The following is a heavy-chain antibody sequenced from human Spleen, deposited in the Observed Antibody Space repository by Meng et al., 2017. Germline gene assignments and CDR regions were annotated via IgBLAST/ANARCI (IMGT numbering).Heavy chain of an antibody. CDR1: GYTFTSYY. CDR2: INPSGGST. D-gene: IGHD3-22*01. Sequence: QVQLVQSGAEVKKPGASVKVSCKASGYTFTSYYMHWVRQAPGQGLEWMGIINPSGGSTSYAQKFQGRVTMTRDTSTSTVYMELSSLRSEDTAVYYCARGGENYYDSSGYPDYWGQGTLVTASS. CDR3: ARGGENYYDSSGYPDY. V-gene: IGHV1-46*01. J-gene: IGHJ4*02.